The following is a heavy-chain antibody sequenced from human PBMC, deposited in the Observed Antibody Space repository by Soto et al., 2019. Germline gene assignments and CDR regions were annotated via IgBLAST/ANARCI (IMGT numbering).Heavy chain of an antibody. V-gene: IGHV1-69*08. J-gene: IGHJ6*02. CDR1: GGTFSSYT. Sequence: QVQLVQSEAEVKKPGSSVKVSCKTSGGTFSSYTISWVRQAPGQGLEWMGRIIPILGIANHAQKFQGRVTITADKSTSTAYMELSSLRSEDTAVYYCAREGDSSSGMDVWGQGTKVTVSS. CDR2: IIPILGIA. CDR3: AREGDSSSGMDV. D-gene: IGHD6-13*01.